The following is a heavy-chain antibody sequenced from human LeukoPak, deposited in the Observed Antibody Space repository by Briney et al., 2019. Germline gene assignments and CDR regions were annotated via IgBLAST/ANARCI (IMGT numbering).Heavy chain of an antibody. V-gene: IGHV3-7*03. CDR1: GFTFSSYW. J-gene: IGHJ4*02. CDR3: ASQPAAADVDY. Sequence: GGSLRLSCAASGFTFSSYWMTWVRQAPGKALEWVANIKQDGSKKTYVDSVKGRFTISRDNAKNSLYLQMNSLRADDTGVYYCASQPAAADVDYWGQGTLVTVSS. CDR2: IKQDGSKK. D-gene: IGHD2-2*01.